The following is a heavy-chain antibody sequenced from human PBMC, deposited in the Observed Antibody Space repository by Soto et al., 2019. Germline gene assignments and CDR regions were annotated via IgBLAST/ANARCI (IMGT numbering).Heavy chain of an antibody. Sequence: QLHLVQSGAVVKKPGASVTVSCSASGYPVTAYYMHWVRQAPGRGLEWMGGINPATGAAKYTQTFQGRVTMARDTVTSTVFMELSGLTSEDTAVFYCARGGGVGVAGSAAFDMWGQGTLVTVSS. CDR3: ARGGGVGVAGSAAFDM. V-gene: IGHV1-2*02. J-gene: IGHJ3*02. CDR2: INPATGAA. CDR1: GYPVTAYY. D-gene: IGHD3-3*01.